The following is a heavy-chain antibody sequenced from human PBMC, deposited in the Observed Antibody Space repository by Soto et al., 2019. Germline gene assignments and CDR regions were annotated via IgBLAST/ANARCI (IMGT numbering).Heavy chain of an antibody. CDR1: GFTFTSNS. CDR3: ARGRVGTAYFDY. Sequence: GGSLRLSCAASGFTFTSNSMNWVRQAPGKWLEWISYITSSSTTIYYADSVKGRFTISRDNAKNSVYLQLNSLRDEDTALYYCARGRVGTAYFDYWGQGXLVTVSS. CDR2: ITSSSTTI. V-gene: IGHV3-48*02. J-gene: IGHJ4*02. D-gene: IGHD2-21*02.